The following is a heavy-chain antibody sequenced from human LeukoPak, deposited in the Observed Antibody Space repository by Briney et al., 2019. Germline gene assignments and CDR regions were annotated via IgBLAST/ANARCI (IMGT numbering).Heavy chain of an antibody. CDR1: GGSISSYY. J-gene: IGHJ4*02. D-gene: IGHD3-22*01. Sequence: PSETLSLTCTVSGGSISSYYWSWVRQPPGKGLEWIGYIYYSGSTNYNPSLKSRVTISVDTSKNQFSLKLSSVTAADTAVYYCAREDQDSSGLFDYWGQGTLVTVSS. V-gene: IGHV4-59*01. CDR2: IYYSGST. CDR3: AREDQDSSGLFDY.